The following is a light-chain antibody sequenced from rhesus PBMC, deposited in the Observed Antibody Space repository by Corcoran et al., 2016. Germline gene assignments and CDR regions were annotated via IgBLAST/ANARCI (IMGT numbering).Light chain of an antibody. J-gene: IGKJ4*01. CDR1: QGISTY. CDR3: LQYNRDPLT. V-gene: IGKV1-43*02. Sequence: DIQMTQSPSSLSASVGDRVTITCRARQGISTYLNWYQQKPGKVPKRLIYKASSLESGVPSRFSGGGSWTDFTLTISSLQPADFATYYFLQYNRDPLTVGGGTKVRLK. CDR2: KAS.